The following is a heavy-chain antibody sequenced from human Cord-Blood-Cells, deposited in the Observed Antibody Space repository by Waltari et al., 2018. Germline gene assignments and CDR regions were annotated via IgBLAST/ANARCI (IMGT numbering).Heavy chain of an antibody. CDR1: GGSISSSSYY. CDR3: ARHDPTDYDFWSGYAFDI. J-gene: IGHJ3*02. D-gene: IGHD3-3*01. Sequence: QLQLQESGPGLVKPSVTLSLTCTASGGSISSSSYYWGWSSQPPGTGLEWIGSIYYSGSTYYNPSLKSRVTISVDTSKNQFSLKLSSVTAADTAVYYCARHDPTDYDFWSGYAFDIWGQGTMVTVSS. CDR2: IYYSGST. V-gene: IGHV4-39*01.